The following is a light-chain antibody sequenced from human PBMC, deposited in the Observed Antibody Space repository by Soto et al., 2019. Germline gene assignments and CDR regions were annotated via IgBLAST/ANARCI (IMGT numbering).Light chain of an antibody. Sequence: QSALTQPASVSGSPGQSITISCTGTSSDVGGSDYVSWYQQHPGKAPKLIIYEVTYRPSGVSTRFSGSKSANTASLTISRLQTDDEADYYCNSYTNTGTLVFGGGTKLTVL. V-gene: IGLV2-14*01. J-gene: IGLJ3*02. CDR2: EVT. CDR3: NSYTNTGTLV. CDR1: SSDVGGSDY.